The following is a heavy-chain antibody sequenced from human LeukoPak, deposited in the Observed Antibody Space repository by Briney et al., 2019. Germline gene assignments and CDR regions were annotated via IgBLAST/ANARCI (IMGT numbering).Heavy chain of an antibody. J-gene: IGHJ4*02. CDR3: ARDIYDILTGPLDY. Sequence: SETLSLTCAVYGGSFSGYYWSWIRQPPGKGLEWIGEINHSGSTNYNPSLKSRVTISVDTSKNQFSLKLSSVTAADTAVYYCARDIYDILTGPLDYWGQGTLVTVSS. CDR1: GGSFSGYY. D-gene: IGHD3-9*01. CDR2: INHSGST. V-gene: IGHV4-34*01.